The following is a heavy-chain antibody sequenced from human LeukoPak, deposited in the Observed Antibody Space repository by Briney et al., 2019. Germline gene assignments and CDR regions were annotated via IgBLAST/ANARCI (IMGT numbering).Heavy chain of an antibody. Sequence: GGSLRLSCAASGFTFSDAWMNWVRQAPGKGLEWVGRIKSKTGGGTTDYAAPVKGRFTISRDDSKNTLYLQMNSLKTEDTAVYYCTAIAAAGHLDYWGQGTLVTVSS. V-gene: IGHV3-15*01. CDR2: IKSKTGGGTT. CDR1: GFTFSDAW. D-gene: IGHD6-13*01. J-gene: IGHJ4*02. CDR3: TAIAAAGHLDY.